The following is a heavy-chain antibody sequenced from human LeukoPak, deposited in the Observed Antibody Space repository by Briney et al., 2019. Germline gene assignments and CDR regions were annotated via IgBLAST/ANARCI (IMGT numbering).Heavy chain of an antibody. CDR1: AYSFTNYW. V-gene: IGHV5-10-1*01. J-gene: IGHJ5*02. Sequence: GESLQISRKSSAYSFTNYWNSRVRKMPGKGLEWMGRIDPGDSQTNYSPSFQGHVTISADKSISTAYLQWSSLKASDTAMYYCARHSSVLNSFDPWGQGTLVTVSS. CDR2: IDPGDSQT. D-gene: IGHD3-22*01. CDR3: ARHSSVLNSFDP.